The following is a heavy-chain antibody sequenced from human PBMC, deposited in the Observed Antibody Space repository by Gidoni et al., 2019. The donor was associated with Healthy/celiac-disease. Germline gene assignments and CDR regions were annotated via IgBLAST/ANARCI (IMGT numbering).Heavy chain of an antibody. CDR3: ARETTGYCSSTSCYVLDAFDI. J-gene: IGHJ3*02. CDR2: IYYSGST. V-gene: IGHV4-31*03. Sequence: QVQLQESGPGLVQPSQTLSLTCTVSGGSIRSGGYSWRWRRQHPGKGLEWIGYIYYSGSTYYNPSLKSRVTISVDTSKNQFSLKLSSVTAADTAVYYCARETTGYCSSTSCYVLDAFDIRGQGTMVTVSS. D-gene: IGHD2-2*01. CDR1: GGSIRSGGYS.